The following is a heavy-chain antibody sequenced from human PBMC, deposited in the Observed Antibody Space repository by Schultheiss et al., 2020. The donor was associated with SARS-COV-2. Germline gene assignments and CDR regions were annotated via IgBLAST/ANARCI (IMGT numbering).Heavy chain of an antibody. CDR2: ISWNGVHI. J-gene: IGHJ4*02. CDR1: GFTFDDYA. Sequence: GGSLRLSCAASGFTFDDYAMHWVRQAPGKGLEWVSGISWNGVHIDYADSVKGRFTISRDNAKNSLYLQMNSLRDEDTAVYYCAKMSNNAAGNWGQGTLVTVSS. D-gene: IGHD1-14*01. CDR3: AKMSNNAAGN. V-gene: IGHV3-9*01.